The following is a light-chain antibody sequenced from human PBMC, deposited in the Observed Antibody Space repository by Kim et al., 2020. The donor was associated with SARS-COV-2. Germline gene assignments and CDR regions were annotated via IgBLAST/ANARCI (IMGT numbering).Light chain of an antibody. V-gene: IGLV3-21*04. Sequence: SYELTQPPSVSVSPGKTARITCWGNNIGRKSVHWYQQKPGQAPVLVIYYDSDRPSGIPERFSGSNSGNTATLTISRVEAGDEADYYCQVWDSSSDHPVFG. J-gene: IGLJ2*01. CDR3: QVWDSSSDHPV. CDR1: NIGRKS. CDR2: YDS.